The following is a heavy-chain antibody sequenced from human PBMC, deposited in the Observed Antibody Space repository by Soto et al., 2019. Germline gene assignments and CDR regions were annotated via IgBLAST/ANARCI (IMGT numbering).Heavy chain of an antibody. CDR1: GGSISSGF. D-gene: IGHD3-10*01. Sequence: SETLSLTCTVSGGSISSGFWPWIRQPAGKGLGWIGRIHTSGSTNYNPSLKSRVTMSVDTSKMQFSLKLSSVTAADTAVYYCAGDQEGGISMVRGVTLFHYHVMDVRGQGTTVTVSS. J-gene: IGHJ6*02. CDR2: IHTSGST. V-gene: IGHV4-4*07. CDR3: AGDQEGGISMVRGVTLFHYHVMDV.